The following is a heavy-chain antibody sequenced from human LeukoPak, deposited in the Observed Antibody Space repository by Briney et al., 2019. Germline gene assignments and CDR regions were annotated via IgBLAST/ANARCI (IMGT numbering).Heavy chain of an antibody. CDR1: GFTFSNYW. Sequence: RGSLRLSCAAAGFTFSNYWMHWVRQAPGKGLVWVSRIKSDGRTNYADSVKGRFTISRDNAKNTVSLQMNSLRAEDTGVYYCARAPSEIGGYYPEYFRHWGQGTLVTVSS. CDR3: ARAPSEIGGYYPEYFRH. V-gene: IGHV3-74*01. CDR2: IKSDGRT. J-gene: IGHJ1*01. D-gene: IGHD3-22*01.